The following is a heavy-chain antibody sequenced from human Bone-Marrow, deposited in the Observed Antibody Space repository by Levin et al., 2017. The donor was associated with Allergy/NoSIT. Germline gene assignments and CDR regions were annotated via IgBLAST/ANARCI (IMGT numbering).Heavy chain of an antibody. Sequence: SQTLSLTCTVSGGPFRNYFWSWIRQPPGKGLEWIGYVYYSGNTNYNPSLKSRVTISGDSSKNQFSLSLSSVTAADTAVYYCARNSGYSSSWYSVGGFDVWGQGTMVTVSS. V-gene: IGHV4-59*01. D-gene: IGHD6-13*01. CDR2: VYYSGNT. J-gene: IGHJ3*01. CDR1: GGPFRNYF. CDR3: ARNSGYSSSWYSVGGFDV.